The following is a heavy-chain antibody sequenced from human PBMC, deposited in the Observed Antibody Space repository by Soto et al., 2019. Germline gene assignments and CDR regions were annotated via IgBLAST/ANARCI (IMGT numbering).Heavy chain of an antibody. CDR3: ARQDGDYYYYYYGMDV. V-gene: IGHV4-39*01. Sequence: PSDTLELTSAVCGGCISSSSYYGGWIRQPPGKGLEWIGSIYYSGSTYYNPSLKSRVTISVDTSKNQFSLKLSSVTAADTAVYYCARQDGDYYYYYYGMDVWAQGTTVTVPS. D-gene: IGHD4-17*01. CDR2: IYYSGST. CDR1: GGCISSSSYY. J-gene: IGHJ6*01.